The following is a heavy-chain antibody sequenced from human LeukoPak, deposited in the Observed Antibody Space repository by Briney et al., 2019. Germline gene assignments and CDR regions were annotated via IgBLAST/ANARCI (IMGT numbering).Heavy chain of an antibody. V-gene: IGHV3-23*01. CDR1: GFTFNNYA. D-gene: IGHD3-16*01. CDR2: ISGGAGST. J-gene: IGHJ4*02. Sequence: PGGSLRLSCAASGFTFNNYAMSWVRQAPGKGLEWVSIISGGAGSTYYADSLKGRFTIPRDNSKNTLYLQMNSLRAEDTAMYYCARGMGASTYYFDYWGQGTLVTVSS. CDR3: ARGMGASTYYFDY.